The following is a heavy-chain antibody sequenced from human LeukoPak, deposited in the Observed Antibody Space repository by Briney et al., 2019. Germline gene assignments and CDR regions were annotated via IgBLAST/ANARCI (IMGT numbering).Heavy chain of an antibody. CDR1: GYTFTSYY. CDR3: AAPGGDYYDSSGYDY. Sequence: ASVKVSCKASGYTFTSYYMHWVRQAPGQGLEWMGIINPSGGSTSYAQKFQGRVTMTRDMSTSTAYMELSSLGSEDTAVYYCAAPGGDYYDSSGYDYWGQGTLVTVSS. D-gene: IGHD3-22*01. CDR2: INPSGGST. J-gene: IGHJ4*02. V-gene: IGHV1-46*01.